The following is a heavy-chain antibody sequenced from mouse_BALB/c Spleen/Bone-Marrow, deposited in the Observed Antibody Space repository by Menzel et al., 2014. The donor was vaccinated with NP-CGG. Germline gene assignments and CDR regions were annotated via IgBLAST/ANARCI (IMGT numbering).Heavy chain of an antibody. V-gene: IGHV1-9*01. CDR2: ILPGSQNT. D-gene: IGHD2-2*01. CDR3: ARVYGYQYYFDY. CDR1: GYTFNIYW. Sequence: VQLQESGAELMKPGASVKISCKATGYTFNIYWIEWVKQRPGHGLEWIGEILPGSQNTRYNGKFKDEATFTADTSSNTAYMQLSSLTSEDSAVYYCARVYGYQYYFDYWGQGTTLTVSS. J-gene: IGHJ2*01.